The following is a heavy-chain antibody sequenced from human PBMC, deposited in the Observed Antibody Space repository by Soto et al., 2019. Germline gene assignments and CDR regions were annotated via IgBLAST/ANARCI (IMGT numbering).Heavy chain of an antibody. CDR2: IVPIFGTR. J-gene: IGHJ6*02. CDR3: ARGGRIVDTGIGYYYYHAMDV. D-gene: IGHD5-18*01. CDR1: GGTFSRYS. V-gene: IGHV1-69*06. Sequence: QVQLVQSGAEVKKPGSSVKVSCKISGGTFSRYSISWVRQAPGQGLEWMGGIVPIFGTRNYAQKLQGRVTMTRDTSTGTAYMERGSLRSEATAGYYCARGGRIVDTGIGYYYYHAMDVWGQGTTVTVS.